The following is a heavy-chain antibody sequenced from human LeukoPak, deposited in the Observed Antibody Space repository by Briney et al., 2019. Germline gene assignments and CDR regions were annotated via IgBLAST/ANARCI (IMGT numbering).Heavy chain of an antibody. V-gene: IGHV3-30*04. J-gene: IGHJ4*02. CDR1: GFTFSSYA. Sequence: GRSLRLSCAASGFTFSSYAMHWARQAPGKGLEWVAVISYDGSNKYYADSVKGRFTISRDNSKNTLYLQMNSLRAEDTAVYYCARELNYYDSSGSLDYWGQGTLVTVSS. D-gene: IGHD3-22*01. CDR2: ISYDGSNK. CDR3: ARELNYYDSSGSLDY.